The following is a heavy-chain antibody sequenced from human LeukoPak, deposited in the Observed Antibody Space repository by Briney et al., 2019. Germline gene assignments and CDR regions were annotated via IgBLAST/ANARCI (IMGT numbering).Heavy chain of an antibody. D-gene: IGHD2-15*01. Sequence: PGGSLRLSCAASGFTFSSQAMHWVRQAPGKGLEWVAVISYDGSNEYYADSVKGRFTISRDNSKNTLYLQMNSLRAEDTAVYYCARAMVVAPLNYNYGMDVWGQGTTVTVSS. CDR3: ARAMVVAPLNYNYGMDV. V-gene: IGHV3-30*04. J-gene: IGHJ6*02. CDR2: ISYDGSNE. CDR1: GFTFSSQA.